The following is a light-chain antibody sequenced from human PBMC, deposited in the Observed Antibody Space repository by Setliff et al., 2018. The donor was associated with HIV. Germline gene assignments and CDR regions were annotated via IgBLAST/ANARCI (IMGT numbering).Light chain of an antibody. CDR3: SSFGSSNTHV. CDR1: SNDVGGYNY. CDR2: DVT. Sequence: QSVLAQPASVSGSPGQSITISYTGTSNDVGGYNYVCWYQQHPGKAPKLLIYDVTNRPSGVSYRFSGSKSGNTASLTISGLQAVDEADYYCSSFGSSNTHVFGTGTKVTVL. V-gene: IGLV2-14*03. J-gene: IGLJ1*01.